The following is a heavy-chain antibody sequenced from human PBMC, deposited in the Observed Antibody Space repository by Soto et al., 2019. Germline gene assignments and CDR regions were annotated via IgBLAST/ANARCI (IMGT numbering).Heavy chain of an antibody. CDR3: ARGPPNLSPKKNWFDP. CDR2: INHSGST. V-gene: IGHV4-34*01. Sequence: SETLSLTCAVYGGSFSGYYWSWIRQPPGKGLEWIGQINHSGSTNYNPSLKSRVTISVDTSKNQFSLKLTSVTAADTAVYYCARGPPNLSPKKNWFDPWGQGILVTVSS. J-gene: IGHJ5*02. CDR1: GGSFSGYY.